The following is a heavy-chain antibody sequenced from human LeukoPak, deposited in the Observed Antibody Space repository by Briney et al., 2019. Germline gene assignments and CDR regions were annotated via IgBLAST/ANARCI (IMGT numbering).Heavy chain of an antibody. Sequence: ASVKVSCKASGFTFTSSAVQWVRQARGQRLEWIGWIVVGSGNTNYAQKFQERVTITRDMSTSTAYMELSSLRSEDTAVYYCAYSFLDQTPSGSYYYYYYMDVWGKGTTVTVSS. CDR3: AYSFLDQTPSGSYYYYYYMDV. J-gene: IGHJ6*03. D-gene: IGHD1-26*01. V-gene: IGHV1-58*01. CDR2: IVVGSGNT. CDR1: GFTFTSSA.